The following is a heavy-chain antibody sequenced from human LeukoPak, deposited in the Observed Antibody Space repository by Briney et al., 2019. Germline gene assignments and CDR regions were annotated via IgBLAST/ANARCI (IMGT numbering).Heavy chain of an antibody. D-gene: IGHD6-6*01. CDR2: IYYSGST. V-gene: IGHV4-59*01. J-gene: IGHJ6*02. CDR3: ARMSGDSSSFINYYYYGMDV. Sequence: SETPSLTCTVSGGSISSYYWSWIRQPPGKGLESIGYIYYSGSTNYNPSLKSRVTISVDTSKNQFSLKLSSVTAADTAVYYCARMSGDSSSFINYYYYGMDVWGQGTTVTVSS. CDR1: GGSISSYY.